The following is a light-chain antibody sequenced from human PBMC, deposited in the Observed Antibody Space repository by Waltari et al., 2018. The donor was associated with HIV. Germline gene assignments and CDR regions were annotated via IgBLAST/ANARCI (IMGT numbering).Light chain of an antibody. CDR2: KDS. CDR1: ALPKQY. Sequence: SYELTQPPSVSVSPGQTARITCSGDALPKQYAYWYQQKPGQAPVLVIYKDSGRPSGIPELVSGSSSGTTVTLTISGGQAEDEADYYCQSADSSGTYVVFGGGTKLTVL. V-gene: IGLV3-25*03. CDR3: QSADSSGTYVV. J-gene: IGLJ2*01.